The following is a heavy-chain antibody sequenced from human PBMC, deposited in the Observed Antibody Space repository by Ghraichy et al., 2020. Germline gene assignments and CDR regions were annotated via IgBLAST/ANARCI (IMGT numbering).Heavy chain of an antibody. CDR3: ASRQTYYDILTGARTYQYYFDY. CDR1: GGSFSGYY. J-gene: IGHJ4*02. CDR2: INHSGST. Sequence: ETLSLTCAVYGGSFSGYYWSWIRQPPGKGLEWIGEINHSGSTNYNPSLKSRVTISVDTSKNQFSLKLSSVTAADTAVYYCASRQTYYDILTGARTYQYYFDYWGQGTLVTVSS. V-gene: IGHV4-34*01. D-gene: IGHD3-9*01.